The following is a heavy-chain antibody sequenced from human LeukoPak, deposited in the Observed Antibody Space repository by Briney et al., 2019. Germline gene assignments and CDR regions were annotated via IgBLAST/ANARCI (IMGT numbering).Heavy chain of an antibody. Sequence: GGSLRLSCAASGFTFSSYEMNWVRQAPGKGLEWVSYISSSGSTIYYADSVKGRFTISRDNAKNSLYLQMNSLRAEDTAVYYCARQGGGYSSSWYVEHYYYMDVWGKGTTVTVSS. CDR1: GFTFSSYE. V-gene: IGHV3-48*03. D-gene: IGHD6-13*01. CDR2: ISSSGSTI. J-gene: IGHJ6*03. CDR3: ARQGGGYSSSWYVEHYYYMDV.